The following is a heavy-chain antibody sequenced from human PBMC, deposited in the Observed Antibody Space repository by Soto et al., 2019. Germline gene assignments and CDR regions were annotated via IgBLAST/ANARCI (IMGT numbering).Heavy chain of an antibody. Sequence: EVQLVESGGGLVQPGGSLRLSCAASGFTFSSYWMHWVRQAPGKGLVWVSRINSDGSSTSYADSVKGRFTISRDNAKNTLYLQMNSLRAEDTAVYFCARDSVGAHLRRFDYWGQGTLVTVSS. J-gene: IGHJ4*02. V-gene: IGHV3-74*01. CDR3: ARDSVGAHLRRFDY. CDR1: GFTFSSYW. D-gene: IGHD1-26*01. CDR2: INSDGSST.